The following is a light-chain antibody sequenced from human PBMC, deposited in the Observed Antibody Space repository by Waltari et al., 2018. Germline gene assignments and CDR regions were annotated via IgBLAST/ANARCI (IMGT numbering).Light chain of an antibody. CDR3: SSYTSSSTWV. J-gene: IGLJ3*02. CDR1: SSDVGGYNY. Sequence: QSALTQPASVSGSPGQSITISCTGTSSDVGGYNYVSWYQQHPGKAPKLMIYDVNKRPSGISNRFSGSKSGNTASLTISGLQADDEADYYCSSYTSSSTWVFGGGTKLTVL. CDR2: DVN. V-gene: IGLV2-14*01.